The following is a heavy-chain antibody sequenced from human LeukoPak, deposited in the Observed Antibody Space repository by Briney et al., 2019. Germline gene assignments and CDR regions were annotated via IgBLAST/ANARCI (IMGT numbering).Heavy chain of an antibody. D-gene: IGHD2-15*01. CDR2: MYHSGRT. V-gene: IGHV4-39*07. Sequence: SETLSPTCTVSGDSISSGTYYWGWIRQPPGKGLEWIGSMYHSGRTYYNPSLKSRVTISGDTSKNQFSLKLTSVTAADTAVYYCARVGNLLVTVFAWFDPWGQGTQVTVSS. CDR3: ARVGNLLVTVFAWFDP. J-gene: IGHJ5*02. CDR1: GDSISSGTYY.